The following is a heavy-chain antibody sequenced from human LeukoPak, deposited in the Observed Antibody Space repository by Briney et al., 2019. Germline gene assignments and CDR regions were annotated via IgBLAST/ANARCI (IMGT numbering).Heavy chain of an antibody. V-gene: IGHV3-30*18. D-gene: IGHD2-21*02. CDR2: ISYDGSNK. Sequence: PGGSLRLSCAASGFTFSNYAMSWVRQAPGKGLEWVAVISYDGSNKYYADSVKGRFTISRDNSKNTLYLQMNSLRAEDTAVYYCAKDDPVTELDYWGQGTLVTVSS. CDR3: AKDDPVTELDY. CDR1: GFTFSNYA. J-gene: IGHJ4*02.